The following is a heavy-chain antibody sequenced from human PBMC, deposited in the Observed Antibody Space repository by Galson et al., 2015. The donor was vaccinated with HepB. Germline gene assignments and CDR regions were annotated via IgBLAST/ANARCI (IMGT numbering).Heavy chain of an antibody. CDR3: AKSGRLAKAGVTIIPLEY. CDR2: IKEDGSDS. D-gene: IGHD3-3*01. V-gene: IGHV3-7*03. J-gene: IGHJ4*02. CDR1: GFAFRSKS. Sequence: SLRLSCAVSGFAFRSKSLSWVRQAPGRGLEWVATIKEDGSDSNYLDSVKGRFSISRDKVGDSVFLQMNNLRAEDSAVYYCAKSGRLAKAGVTIIPLEYWGQGTVVTVSS.